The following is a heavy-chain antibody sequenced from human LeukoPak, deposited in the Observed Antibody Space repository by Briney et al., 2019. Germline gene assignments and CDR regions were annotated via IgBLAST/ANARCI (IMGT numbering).Heavy chain of an antibody. D-gene: IGHD1-14*01. Sequence: PGPSLRLSCAGSGFTFATYGMSWVRQAPGKRQELVSTISGGGGTTYYTDSVKGRFTISRDNSKDTLYLQMNSLRAEDTAVYYCAKLLPDYVRPFRWFWFERWGQGTLVSVSS. CDR1: GFTFATYG. CDR3: AKLLPDYVRPFRWFWFER. CDR2: ISGGGGTT. J-gene: IGHJ5*02. V-gene: IGHV3-23*01.